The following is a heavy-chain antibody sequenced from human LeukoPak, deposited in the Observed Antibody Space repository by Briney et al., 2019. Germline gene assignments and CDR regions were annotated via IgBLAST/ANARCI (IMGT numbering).Heavy chain of an antibody. Sequence: RASVKVSCKASGYTFTSYYMHWVRQAPGQGLEWMGIINPSGGSTSYAQKFQGRVTMTRDMSTSTVYMELSSLRSEDTAVYYCASGMSMIAYFDYWGQGTLVTVSS. J-gene: IGHJ4*02. V-gene: IGHV1-46*01. CDR1: GYTFTSYY. CDR2: INPSGGST. CDR3: ASGMSMIAYFDY. D-gene: IGHD3-22*01.